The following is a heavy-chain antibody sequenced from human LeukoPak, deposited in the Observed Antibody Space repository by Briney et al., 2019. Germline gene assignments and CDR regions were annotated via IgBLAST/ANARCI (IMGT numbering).Heavy chain of an antibody. V-gene: IGHV3-15*01. CDR3: TTESGYKTARQRGFDS. D-gene: IGHD5-12*01. J-gene: IGHJ4*02. Sequence: KTGGSLRLSCAASGLDFSFTWRSGVGKAPGKGLELVGRIKVKSSGGTIDYAAPVRGRFTISRDDTENMVFLQMSSLKTEDTAVYYCTTESGYKTARQRGFDSWGQGILVTVSS. CDR2: IKVKSSGGTI. CDR1: GLDFSFTW.